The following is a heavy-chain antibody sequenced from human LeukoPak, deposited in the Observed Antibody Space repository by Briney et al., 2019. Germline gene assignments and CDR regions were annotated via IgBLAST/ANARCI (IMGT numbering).Heavy chain of an antibody. CDR3: ATGNPLRITMVRGSKGKRSDWFDP. D-gene: IGHD3-10*01. CDR1: GYTLTELS. V-gene: IGHV1-24*01. J-gene: IGHJ5*02. Sequence: ASVKVSCKVSGYTLTELSMHWVRQAPGEVLEWMGGFDPEDGETIYAQKFQGRVTMTEDTSTDAAYMELSSLRSEDTAVYYCATGNPLRITMVRGSKGKRSDWFDPWGQGTLVTVSS. CDR2: FDPEDGET.